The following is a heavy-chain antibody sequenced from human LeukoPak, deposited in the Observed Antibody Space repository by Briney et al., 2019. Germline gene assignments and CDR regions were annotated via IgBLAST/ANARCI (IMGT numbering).Heavy chain of an antibody. CDR2: IIPIFGTA. CDR3: ARDRVTPHQDKEYYYYYMDV. Sequence: GASVKVSCKASGGTFSSYAISWVRQAPGQGLEWMGGIIPIFGTANYAQKFQGRVTITADESTSTAYMELGSLRSEDTAVYYCARDRVTPHQDKEYYYYYMDVWGKGTTVTISS. CDR1: GGTFSSYA. V-gene: IGHV1-69*13. D-gene: IGHD2-21*02. J-gene: IGHJ6*03.